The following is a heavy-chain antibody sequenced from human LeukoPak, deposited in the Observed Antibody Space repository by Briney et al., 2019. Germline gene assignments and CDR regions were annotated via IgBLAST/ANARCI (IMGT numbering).Heavy chain of an antibody. CDR1: GFTFSSYA. Sequence: LPGRSLRLSCAASGFTFSSYAMHWVRQAPGKGLEWVAVISYDGSNKYYADSVKGRFTISRDNSKNTLYLQMNSLRAEDTAVYYCARDMYYYDSSGPDYWGQGTLVTVSS. CDR3: ARDMYYYDSSGPDY. V-gene: IGHV3-30-3*01. CDR2: ISYDGSNK. J-gene: IGHJ4*02. D-gene: IGHD3-22*01.